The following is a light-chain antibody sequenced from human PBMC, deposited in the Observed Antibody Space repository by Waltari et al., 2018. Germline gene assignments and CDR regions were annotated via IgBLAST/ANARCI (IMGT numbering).Light chain of an antibody. V-gene: IGLV2-23*02. CDR2: EVF. CDR1: TSDVGSYDL. CDR3: CSYAGRGTYV. Sequence: QSALTQPASVSGTPGQSITISCSGTTSDVGSYDLVSWYQQHPGEAPKLLMCEVFKRPPDTSSRFSGAKSGSTASLTIAGLQPEDEADYYCCSYAGRGTYVFGSGTKGTVL. J-gene: IGLJ1*01.